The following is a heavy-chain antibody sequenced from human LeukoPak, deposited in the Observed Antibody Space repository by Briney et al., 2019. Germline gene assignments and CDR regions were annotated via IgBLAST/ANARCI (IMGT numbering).Heavy chain of an antibody. V-gene: IGHV4-59*01. D-gene: IGHD3-22*01. CDR3: ARVPYDYYDSSGPDAFDI. CDR1: GGSISSYY. CDR2: IYYSGST. Sequence: KTSETLSLTCTVSGGSISSYYWSWIRQPPGKGLEWIGYIYYSGSTNYNPSLKSRVTISVDTSKNQFSLKLSSVTAADTAVYYCARVPYDYYDSSGPDAFDIWGQGTMVTVSS. J-gene: IGHJ3*02.